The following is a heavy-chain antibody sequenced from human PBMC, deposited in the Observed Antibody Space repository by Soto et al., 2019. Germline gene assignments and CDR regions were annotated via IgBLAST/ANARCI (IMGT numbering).Heavy chain of an antibody. Sequence: GGSLRLSCAASGFTFSSYAMNWVRQAPGKGLEWVSAMSGTGGSTYYADSVKGRFTISRDNSKNTLYLQMNSLRVEDTAVFYCAKAGFSSGWSPSYFDYWGKGTLVTVSS. CDR1: GFTFSSYA. V-gene: IGHV3-23*01. CDR3: AKAGFSSGWSPSYFDY. J-gene: IGHJ4*02. D-gene: IGHD6-19*01. CDR2: MSGTGGST.